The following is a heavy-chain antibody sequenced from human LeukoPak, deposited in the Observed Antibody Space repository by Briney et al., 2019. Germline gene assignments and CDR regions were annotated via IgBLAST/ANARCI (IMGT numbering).Heavy chain of an antibody. D-gene: IGHD3-10*01. CDR3: ARRRTTMVRGVSFRAFDI. Sequence: PSGTLSLTCAVSGGSISSNNWWSWVRQTPGKGLEWIGEVYHSGSTNYNPSLKSRVTISVDKSKKQSSLKLSSVTAADTAVYYCARRRTTMVRGVSFRAFDIWGQGTMVTVSS. CDR2: VYHSGST. J-gene: IGHJ3*02. CDR1: GGSISSNNW. V-gene: IGHV4-4*02.